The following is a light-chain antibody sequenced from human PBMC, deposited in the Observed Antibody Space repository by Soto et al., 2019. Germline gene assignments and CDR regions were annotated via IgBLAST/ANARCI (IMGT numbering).Light chain of an antibody. V-gene: IGLV1-36*01. CDR3: AAWDDSLNGVV. CDR2: YDD. J-gene: IGLJ3*02. CDR1: NSNIGNNE. Sequence: QSVLTQPPSVSGAPRQRVTISCSGSNSNIGNNEVNWYQQFPGKAPQLLIYYDDLRPSGVSARFSGSKSGASASLAISGLQSEDEAVYYCAAWDDSLNGVVFGGGTQLTVL.